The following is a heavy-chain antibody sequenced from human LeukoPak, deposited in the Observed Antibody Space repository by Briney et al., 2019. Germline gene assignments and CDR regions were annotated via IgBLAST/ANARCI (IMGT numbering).Heavy chain of an antibody. CDR2: IHSDGST. CDR1: GFTVSSNY. V-gene: IGHV3-66*01. Sequence: GGSLRLSCAVSGFTVSSNYMSWVRQAPGKGLEWVSVIHSDGSTYYADSVKGRFAISRDNSKSTVYLQMNSLGAEDTAVYYCARDPVHSSGWFAVSYYYMDVWGKGTTVTVSS. J-gene: IGHJ6*03. D-gene: IGHD6-19*01. CDR3: ARDPVHSSGWFAVSYYYMDV.